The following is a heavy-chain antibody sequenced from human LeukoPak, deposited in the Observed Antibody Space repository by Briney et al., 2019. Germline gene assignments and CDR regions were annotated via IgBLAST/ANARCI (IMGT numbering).Heavy chain of an antibody. Sequence: GGSLRLSCGASGFTFGSHAMYWVRQAPGKGLEWVAGIFGSGGSPHYADSVKGRFTISRDNSRNTVYLQINSLRAEDTAVYYCGKTTVGYSSGQKPAWPVDYWGQGTLVTVSS. CDR2: IFGSGGSP. CDR1: GFTFGSHA. CDR3: GKTTVGYSSGQKPAWPVDY. D-gene: IGHD5-18*01. V-gene: IGHV3-23*01. J-gene: IGHJ4*02.